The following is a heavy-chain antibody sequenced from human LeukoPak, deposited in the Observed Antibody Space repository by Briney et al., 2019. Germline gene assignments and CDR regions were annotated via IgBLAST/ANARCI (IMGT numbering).Heavy chain of an antibody. CDR2: ISAYNGNT. CDR1: GYTFTSYG. D-gene: IGHD2-2*02. Sequence: ASVKVSCKASGYTFTSYGISWGRQAPGQGLEWMGWISAYNGNTNYAKKLQGRVTMTTDTSPSTASMELRSLRSDDTAVYYCASVYCSSTSCYREYYFDYWGQGTLVTVSS. CDR3: ASVYCSSTSCYREYYFDY. J-gene: IGHJ4*02. V-gene: IGHV1-18*01.